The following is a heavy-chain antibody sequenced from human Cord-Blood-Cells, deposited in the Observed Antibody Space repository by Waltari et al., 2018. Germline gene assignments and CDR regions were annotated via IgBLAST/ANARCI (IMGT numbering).Heavy chain of an antibody. J-gene: IGHJ5*02. CDR2: ISHSGST. CDR1: GGYSSGYS. V-gene: IGHV4-34*01. Sequence: QVQLQQWGVGLLTPSETLSLPSAVSGGYSSGYSWGWSLQPPAKGVEWIGEISHSGSTNYNPSPKSAVTISVDTSKNQFSLKLSSVTGADTAVYYCARGLRFLEWLLRANWFDPLGQGTLVTVSS. CDR3: ARGLRFLEWLLRANWFDP. D-gene: IGHD3-3*01.